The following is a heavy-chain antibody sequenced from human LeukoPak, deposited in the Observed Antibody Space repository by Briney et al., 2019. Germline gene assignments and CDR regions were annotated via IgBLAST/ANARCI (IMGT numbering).Heavy chain of an antibody. V-gene: IGHV3-7*01. D-gene: IGHD2-15*01. CDR2: IKQDGSGK. CDR1: GFTFSTYW. J-gene: IGHJ1*01. CDR3: ASGYCSGGTCYSAIFQH. Sequence: GGSLRLSCAASGFTFSTYWMSWVRQAPGKGLEWVANIKQDGSGKYYVDSVKGRFTISRDNAKNSLYLQMNSLRAEDTAVFYCASGYCSGGTCYSAIFQHWGQGILVTVSS.